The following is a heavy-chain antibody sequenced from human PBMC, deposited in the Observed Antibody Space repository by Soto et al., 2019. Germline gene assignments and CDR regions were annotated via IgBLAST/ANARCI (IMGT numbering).Heavy chain of an antibody. Sequence: QVQLQESGPGLVKPSQTLSLNCTVSGGSISSGGYYWSWIRQHPGKGMEWIGYIYYSGSTYYNPSLKSRVTISVDTSKNQFSLKLSSVTAADTAVYYCARAPVTNYYYGMDVWGQGTTVTVSS. CDR2: IYYSGST. D-gene: IGHD4-17*01. J-gene: IGHJ6*02. CDR3: ARAPVTNYYYGMDV. CDR1: GGSISSGGYY. V-gene: IGHV4-31*03.